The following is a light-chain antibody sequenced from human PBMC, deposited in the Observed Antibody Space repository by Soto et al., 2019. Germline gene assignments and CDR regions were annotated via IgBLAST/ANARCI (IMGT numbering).Light chain of an antibody. CDR1: SGHSSYA. V-gene: IGLV4-69*01. J-gene: IGLJ1*01. Sequence: QAVVTQSPSASASLGASVKLTCTLSSGHSSYAIAWHQQQPEKGPRYLMKLNSDGSHSKGDGIPDRFSGSSSGAERYLTISSLQSEDEADYYCQTWGTGIRVVGTGTKLTVL. CDR3: QTWGTGIRV. CDR2: LNSDGSH.